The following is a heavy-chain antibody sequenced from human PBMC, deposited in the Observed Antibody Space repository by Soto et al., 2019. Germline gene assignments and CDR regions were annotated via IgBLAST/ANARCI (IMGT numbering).Heavy chain of an antibody. CDR2: INPNSGGT. CDR1: GYTFTGYY. V-gene: IGHV1-2*02. J-gene: IGHJ4*02. CDR3: ARGGAMVRGVIDYFDY. Sequence: ASVKVSCKASGYTFTGYYMHWVRQAPGQGLEWMGWINPNSGGTNYAQKFQGGVTMTRDTSISTAYMELSRLRSDDTAVYYCARGGAMVRGVIDYFDYWGQGTLVTVS. D-gene: IGHD3-10*01.